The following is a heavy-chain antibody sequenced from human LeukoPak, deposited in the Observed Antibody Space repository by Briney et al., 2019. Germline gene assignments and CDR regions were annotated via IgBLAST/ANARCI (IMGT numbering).Heavy chain of an antibody. D-gene: IGHD5-24*01. CDR1: GYSFTSYW. CDR3: ARHSRRDGYNFDY. Sequence: GESLKISCKGSGYSFTSYWIGWVRQMPGKGLEWMGIIYPGDSDTGYSPSFQGQVTISADKSISTAYLQWSSLKASDTAMYYCARHSRRDGYNFDYWGQGTLVTVSS. CDR2: IYPGDSDT. V-gene: IGHV5-51*01. J-gene: IGHJ4*02.